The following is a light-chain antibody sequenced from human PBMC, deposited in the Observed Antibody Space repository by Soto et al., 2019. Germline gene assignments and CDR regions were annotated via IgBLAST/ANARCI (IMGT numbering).Light chain of an antibody. CDR2: DVT. J-gene: IGLJ3*02. CDR1: SSDVGDYNY. CDR3: SSYTRSSTLGVV. Sequence: QSALTQPASVSGSPGQSITISCTGTSSDVGDYNYVSWYQQHPGKAPKLMIYDVTNRPSGVSSRFSGYKSGNTASLTISGLQAEYEADYYCSSYTRSSTLGVVFGTGTKLTVL. V-gene: IGLV2-14*03.